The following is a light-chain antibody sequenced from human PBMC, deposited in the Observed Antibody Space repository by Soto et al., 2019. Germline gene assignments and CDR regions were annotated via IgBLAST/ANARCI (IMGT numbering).Light chain of an antibody. Sequence: DIQLTQSPSTLSASVGDRVTITCRASQSVSTWLAWYQQKPGKAPTLRIHKASTVENGVPSRFSGSGSGTAVTLTISSLQTDDAATYSGHQFHDYPVTCGGGTKVQ. J-gene: IGKJ4*01. V-gene: IGKV1-5*03. CDR3: HQFHDYPVT. CDR2: KAS. CDR1: QSVSTW.